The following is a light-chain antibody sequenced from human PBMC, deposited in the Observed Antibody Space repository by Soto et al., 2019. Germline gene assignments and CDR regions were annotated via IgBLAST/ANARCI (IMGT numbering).Light chain of an antibody. V-gene: IGLV1-40*01. Sequence: QAVVTQPPSVSGAPGQRVTISCTGSSSNIGAGYDVQWYQQLPGTAPKLLIYGNTNRPSGVPDRFSGSNSGTSASLAITGLQAEDEADYYCQSYDSSLSGVVFGGGTKLTVL. CDR3: QSYDSSLSGVV. CDR1: SSNIGAGYD. J-gene: IGLJ2*01. CDR2: GNT.